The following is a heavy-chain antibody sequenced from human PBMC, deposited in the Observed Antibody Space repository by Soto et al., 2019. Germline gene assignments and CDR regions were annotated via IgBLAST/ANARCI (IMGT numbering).Heavy chain of an antibody. CDR2: INGRGNYI. D-gene: IGHD1-26*01. CDR1: GFTFSTYT. CDR3: VREDGKVGTNSAFDY. Sequence: EVQVVESGGDLVKPGGSLRLSCASSGFTFSTYTMNWVRQAQGKGLEWVSSINGRGNYIYYAESVKGRFTISRDNAKNSLYLQMDRLRAEDTALYYCVREDGKVGTNSAFDYWGLGALGTVSS. V-gene: IGHV3-21*01. J-gene: IGHJ4*02.